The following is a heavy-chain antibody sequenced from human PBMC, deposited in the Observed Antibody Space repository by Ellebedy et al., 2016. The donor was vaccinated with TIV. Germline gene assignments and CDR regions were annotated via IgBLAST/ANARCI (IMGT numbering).Heavy chain of an antibody. D-gene: IGHD4-23*01. CDR2: IKQDGSEI. Sequence: GGSLRLXXAASGFTFSNYWMSWVRKAPGKGLEWVANIKQDGSEIYYVDSVKGRFTISRDNAKNSLYLQMNSLRAEDTAVYYCARDHHYGGNSDAWGQGTLVTVSS. CDR3: ARDHHYGGNSDA. CDR1: GFTFSNYW. J-gene: IGHJ5*02. V-gene: IGHV3-7*01.